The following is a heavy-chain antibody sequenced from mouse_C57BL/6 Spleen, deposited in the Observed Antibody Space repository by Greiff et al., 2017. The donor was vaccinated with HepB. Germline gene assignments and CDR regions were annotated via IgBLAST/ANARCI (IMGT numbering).Heavy chain of an antibody. D-gene: IGHD2-3*01. CDR3: ARCKDGYWYFDV. J-gene: IGHJ1*03. Sequence: ESGPGLVKPSQSLSLTCSVTGYSITSGYYWNWIRQFPGNKLEWMGYISYDGSNNYNPSLKNRISITRDTSKNQFFLKLNSVTTEDTATYYCARCKDGYWYFDVWGTGTTVTVSS. CDR2: ISYDGSN. V-gene: IGHV3-6*01. CDR1: GYSITSGYY.